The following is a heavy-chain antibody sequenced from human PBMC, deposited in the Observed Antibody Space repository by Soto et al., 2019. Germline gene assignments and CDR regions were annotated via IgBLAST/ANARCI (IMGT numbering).Heavy chain of an antibody. CDR1: GYKFPSHW. D-gene: IGHD1-26*01. V-gene: IGHV5-51*01. CDR3: GRGIYYSSSAASMAF. CDR2: IYPGDSDT. J-gene: IGHJ4*02. Sequence: GESLKISCKASGYKFPSHWIAWVRQMPGKGLEWMGLIYPGDSDTRYSPSFEGQVTISADKSISTAYLQWSSLKASDTAMYYCGRGIYYSSSAASMAFWGQGTQVTVSS.